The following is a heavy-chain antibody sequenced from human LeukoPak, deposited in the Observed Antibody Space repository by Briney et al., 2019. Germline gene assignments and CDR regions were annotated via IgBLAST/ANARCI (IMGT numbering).Heavy chain of an antibody. CDR2: ISSSSSTI. J-gene: IGHJ4*02. CDR3: ARDRNGGNTYYFDY. Sequence: GGSLRLSCAASGFTFSSYSMNWVRQAPGKGLEWVSYISSSSSTIYYADSVKGRFTISRDNAKNSLYLQMNSLRAEDTALYYCARDRNGGNTYYFDYWGQGTLVTVSS. V-gene: IGHV3-48*01. D-gene: IGHD4-23*01. CDR1: GFTFSSYS.